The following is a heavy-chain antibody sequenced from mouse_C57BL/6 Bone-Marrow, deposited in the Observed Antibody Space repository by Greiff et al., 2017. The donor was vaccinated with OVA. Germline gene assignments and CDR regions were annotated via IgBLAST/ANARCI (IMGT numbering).Heavy chain of an antibody. D-gene: IGHD3-2*02. CDR1: GFSLTSYA. CDR2: IWTGGGT. Sequence: QVQPKESGPGLVAPSQSLSITCTVSGFSLTSYAISWVRQPPGKGLEWLGVIWTGGGTNYNSALNSRLSIRKDNSKSKVFLKMISLQTDDTARYYCARKAQATGYYLDYWGQGTTLTVSS. J-gene: IGHJ2*01. CDR3: ARKAQATGYYLDY. V-gene: IGHV2-9-1*01.